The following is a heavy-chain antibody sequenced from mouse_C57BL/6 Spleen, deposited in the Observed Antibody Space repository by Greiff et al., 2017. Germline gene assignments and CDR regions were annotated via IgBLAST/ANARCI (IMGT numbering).Heavy chain of an antibody. Sequence: ESGPGLVKPSQSLSLTCSVTGYSITSGYYWNWIRQFPGNKLEWMGYISYDGSNNYNPALKNRISITRDTSKNQFFLKLNSVTTEDTATYYCAYDYGLAYWGQGTLVTVSA. CDR2: ISYDGSN. D-gene: IGHD2-4*01. CDR3: AYDYGLAY. CDR1: GYSITSGYY. V-gene: IGHV3-6*01. J-gene: IGHJ3*01.